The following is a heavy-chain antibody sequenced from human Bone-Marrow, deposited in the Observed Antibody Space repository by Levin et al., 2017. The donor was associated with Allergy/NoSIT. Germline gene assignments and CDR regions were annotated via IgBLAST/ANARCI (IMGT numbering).Heavy chain of an antibody. CDR3: AKDRSTYQLVYYFDY. D-gene: IGHD2-2*01. Sequence: GESLKISCAASGFTFSSYGMHWVRQAPGKGLEWVAVISYDGSNKYYADSVKGRFTISRDNSKNTLYLQMNSLRAEDTAVYYCAKDRSTYQLVYYFDYWGQGTLVTVSS. V-gene: IGHV3-30*18. CDR1: GFTFSSYG. CDR2: ISYDGSNK. J-gene: IGHJ4*02.